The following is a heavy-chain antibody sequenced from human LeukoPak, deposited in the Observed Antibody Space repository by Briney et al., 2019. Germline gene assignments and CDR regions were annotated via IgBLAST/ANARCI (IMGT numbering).Heavy chain of an antibody. V-gene: IGHV4-61*02. J-gene: IGHJ5*02. CDR3: ARGVFGVVTSIPYNWCDP. Sequence: SETLSLTCTVSGGSISSGSYYWSWIRQPAGKGLEWIGRIYTSGSTNYNPSLKSRVTISVDTSKNQFSLKLSSVTAADTAVYYCARGVFGVVTSIPYNWCDPWGQGTLVTVSS. D-gene: IGHD3-3*01. CDR1: GGSISSGSYY. CDR2: IYTSGST.